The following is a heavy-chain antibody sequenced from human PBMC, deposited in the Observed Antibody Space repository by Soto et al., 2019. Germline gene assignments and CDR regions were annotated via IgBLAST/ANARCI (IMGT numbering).Heavy chain of an antibody. CDR2: VYWNDDK. Sequence: QITLKESGPTLVKPTQPLTLTCTFSGFSLSTDGVGVGWIRQPPGKALECLAAVYWNDDKHYSPLLNSRLTLTKDTSKNQVVLTVTNIDPVDTATYYCARIHHNYANDFWGQGNLVTVSS. CDR1: GFSLSTDGVG. CDR3: ARIHHNYANDF. J-gene: IGHJ4*02. D-gene: IGHD2-8*01. V-gene: IGHV2-5*01.